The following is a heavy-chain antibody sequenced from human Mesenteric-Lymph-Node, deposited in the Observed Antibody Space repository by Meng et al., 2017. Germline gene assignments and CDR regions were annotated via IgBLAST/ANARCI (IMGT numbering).Heavy chain of an antibody. CDR3: ARQGGGDIVVVPAAVRYGMDV. V-gene: IGHV1-69*06. CDR2: IIPIFGTA. Sequence: SVKVSCKASGGTFSSYAISWVRQAPGQGLEWMGGIIPIFGTANYAQKFQGRVTITADKSTSTAYMELSSLRSEDTAVYYCARQGGGDIVVVPAAVRYGMDVWGQGTTVTVSS. J-gene: IGHJ6*02. D-gene: IGHD2-2*01. CDR1: GGTFSSYA.